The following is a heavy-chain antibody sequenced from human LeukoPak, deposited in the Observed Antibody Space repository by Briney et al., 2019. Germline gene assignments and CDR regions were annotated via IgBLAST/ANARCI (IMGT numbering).Heavy chain of an antibody. CDR3: ASDPYGDYEDY. CDR2: ISGSGGST. D-gene: IGHD4-17*01. V-gene: IGHV3-23*01. Sequence: GGSLRLSCAASGFTFSSYDMSWVRQAPGKGLEWVSSISGSGGSTYYPDSVKGRFTISRDNSKNTLYLQMNSLRAEDAAVYYCASDPYGDYEDYWGQGTLVTVSS. J-gene: IGHJ4*02. CDR1: GFTFSSYD.